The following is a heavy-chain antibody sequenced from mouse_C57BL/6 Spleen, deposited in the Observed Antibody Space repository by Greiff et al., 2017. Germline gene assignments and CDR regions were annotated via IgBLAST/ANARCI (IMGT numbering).Heavy chain of an antibody. CDR1: GFTFSDYG. D-gene: IGHD3-3*01. Sequence: EVKLVESGGGLVKPGGSLKLSCAASGFTFSDYGMHWVRQAPEKGLEWVAYISSGSSTIYYADTVKGRFTISRDNAKNTLFLQMTSLRAEDTAMYYCARVGLGAWFAYWGQGTLVTVSA. V-gene: IGHV5-17*01. J-gene: IGHJ3*01. CDR3: ARVGLGAWFAY. CDR2: ISSGSSTI.